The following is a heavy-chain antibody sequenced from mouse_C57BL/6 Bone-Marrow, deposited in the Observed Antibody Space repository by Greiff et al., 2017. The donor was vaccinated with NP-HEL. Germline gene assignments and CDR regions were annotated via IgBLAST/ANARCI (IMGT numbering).Heavy chain of an antibody. J-gene: IGHJ3*01. CDR1: GYTFTTYP. D-gene: IGHD1-1*01. Sequence: VKLQESGAELVKPGASVKMSCKASGYTFTTYPIEWMKQNHGKSLEWIGNFHPYNDDTKYNEKFKGKATLTVEKSSSTVYLELSRLTSDDSAVYYCARGYYGSSYGFAYWGQGTLVTVSA. CDR2: FHPYNDDT. CDR3: ARGYYGSSYGFAY. V-gene: IGHV1-47*01.